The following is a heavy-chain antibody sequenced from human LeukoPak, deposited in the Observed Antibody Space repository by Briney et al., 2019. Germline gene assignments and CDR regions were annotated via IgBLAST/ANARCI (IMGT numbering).Heavy chain of an antibody. CDR3: ARPKPVIAVAGDAFDI. CDR1: VRSNSISSYY. CDR2: IYYSRST. V-gene: IGHV4-39*07. J-gene: IGHJ3*02. Sequence: SETLSLTCTVSVRSNSISSYYWGWIRQPPGKGLEWIGSIYYSRSTYYNPSLKSRVTISVDTSKNQFSLQLSSVTAADTAVYYCARPKPVIAVAGDAFDIWGQGTMVTVSS. D-gene: IGHD6-19*01.